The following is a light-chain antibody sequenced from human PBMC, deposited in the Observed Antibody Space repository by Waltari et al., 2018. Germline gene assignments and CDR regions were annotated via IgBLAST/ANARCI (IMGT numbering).Light chain of an antibody. CDR3: QALGTGAWV. CDR1: ILGNKY. V-gene: IGLV3-1*01. CDR2: QDT. Sequence: SYELTQPPSVSVSPGQTASITCSGDILGNKYASWYQQKPGQSPLFVIYQDTKRPSEIPERFSGSKPANAATLTITGTQAMDEADYYCQALGTGAWVFGGGTKLTVL. J-gene: IGLJ3*02.